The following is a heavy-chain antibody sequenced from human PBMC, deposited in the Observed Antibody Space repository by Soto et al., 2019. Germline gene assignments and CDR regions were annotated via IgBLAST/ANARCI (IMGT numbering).Heavy chain of an antibody. D-gene: IGHD1-26*01. Sequence: PGESLKISCKGSGYSFTSYWISWVRQMPGKGLQWMGRIDPSDSYTNYSPSFQGHVTISADKSISTAYLQWSSLKASDTAMYYCAVSPLIDSVVGATGAYYYGMDVWGQGDTVTVAS. CDR2: IDPSDSYT. V-gene: IGHV5-10-1*01. J-gene: IGHJ6*02. CDR3: AVSPLIDSVVGATGAYYYGMDV. CDR1: GYSFTSYW.